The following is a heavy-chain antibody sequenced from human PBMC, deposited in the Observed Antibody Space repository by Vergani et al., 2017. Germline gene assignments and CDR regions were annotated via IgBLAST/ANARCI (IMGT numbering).Heavy chain of an antibody. CDR3: ARVGTSSNRDYFDY. J-gene: IGHJ4*02. D-gene: IGHD2-2*01. CDR2: INPNSGGT. V-gene: IGHV1-2*02. CDR1: GDTFTDYF. Sequence: VQLVQSGAEVKKPGASVKVSCKASGDTFTDYFMHWVRQAPGQGLEWMGWINPNSGGTNYAQKFQGRVTMTRDTSISTAYMELSNLRSDDTAVYYCARVGTSSNRDYFDYWGQGTLVTVSS.